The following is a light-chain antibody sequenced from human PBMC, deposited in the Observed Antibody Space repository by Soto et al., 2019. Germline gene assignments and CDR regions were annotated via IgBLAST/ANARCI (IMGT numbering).Light chain of an antibody. CDR3: QQNVNALFT. V-gene: IGKV3-20*01. CDR1: QSVSSSY. Sequence: EIVLTHSRGTLSFSPGERATLTCRASQSVSSSYLAWFQQKPGQAPRLLIYGASSRATGIPDRFSGSGSGTDLTLTTSRPEPEDFAVYYCQQNVNALFTVGPWT. CDR2: GAS. J-gene: IGKJ3*01.